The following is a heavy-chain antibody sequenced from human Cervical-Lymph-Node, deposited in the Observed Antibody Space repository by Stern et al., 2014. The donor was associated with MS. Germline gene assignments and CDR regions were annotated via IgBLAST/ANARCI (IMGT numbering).Heavy chain of an antibody. CDR1: GYTFTSYV. CDR3: LDL. V-gene: IGHV1-18*01. J-gene: IGHJ3*01. CDR2: ISGYNGDT. Sequence: QVQLLQPGPEVKKPGASVKVSCKASGYTFTSYVISWVRQAPGQGLEWLGRISGYNGDTKYTQKLQGRVTMTTDTSTSTAYMELRSLTSDDTAVYDALDLWGQGTMVIVSS.